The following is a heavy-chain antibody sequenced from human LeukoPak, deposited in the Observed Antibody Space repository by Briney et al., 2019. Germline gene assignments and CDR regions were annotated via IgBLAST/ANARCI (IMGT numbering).Heavy chain of an antibody. CDR1: GFTFSSYG. D-gene: IGHD3-9*01. V-gene: IGHV3-30*02. Sequence: PGGSLRLSCAASGFTFSSYGMHWARQAPGKGLEWVAFIRYDGSNKYYADSVKGRFTISRDNSKNTLYLQMNSLRAEDTAVYYCAKGAARYFGAYYMDVWGKGTTVTISS. CDR3: AKGAARYFGAYYMDV. CDR2: IRYDGSNK. J-gene: IGHJ6*03.